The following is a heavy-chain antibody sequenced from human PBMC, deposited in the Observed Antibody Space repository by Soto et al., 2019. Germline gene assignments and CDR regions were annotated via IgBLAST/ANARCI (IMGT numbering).Heavy chain of an antibody. CDR2: SYYTGST. Sequence: QVHLQESGPGLVKPSETLSLTCTVSGGSINNHYWSWIRQPPGKGLEWIGDSYYTGSTNYNPSLKSRVTMSVDTSKNQCSLNLTSLTAADTAIYYCARANWYSEYWGQGTLVTVSS. D-gene: IGHD7-27*01. CDR1: GGSINNHY. V-gene: IGHV4-59*11. J-gene: IGHJ4*02. CDR3: ARANWYSEY.